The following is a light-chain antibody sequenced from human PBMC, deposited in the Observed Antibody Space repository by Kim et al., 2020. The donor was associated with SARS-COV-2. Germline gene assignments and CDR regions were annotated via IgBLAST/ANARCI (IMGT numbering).Light chain of an antibody. CDR2: QDS. Sequence: SYELTQPPSVSVSPGQTASITCSGDKLGDKYACWYQQTPGQSPVLVIYQDSKRPSGIPERFSGSNSGITATLTISGTQAMDEADYYCQAWDSITVFGGGT. V-gene: IGLV3-1*01. CDR1: KLGDKY. J-gene: IGLJ3*02. CDR3: QAWDSITV.